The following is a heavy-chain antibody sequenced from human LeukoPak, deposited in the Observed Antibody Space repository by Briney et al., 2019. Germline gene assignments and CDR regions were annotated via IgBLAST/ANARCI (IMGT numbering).Heavy chain of an antibody. CDR2: ISYSGST. D-gene: IGHD6-13*01. V-gene: IGHV4-59*01. Sequence: SETLSLTCTVSGGSISSYYWNWIRQPPGKGLEWIGSISYSGSTNYNPSLESRVTISVDTSKNQISLKLSSVTAADTAVYYCARGPLRQQLVYKHWGQGTLVTVSS. CDR3: ARGPLRQQLVYKH. CDR1: GGSISSYY. J-gene: IGHJ4*02.